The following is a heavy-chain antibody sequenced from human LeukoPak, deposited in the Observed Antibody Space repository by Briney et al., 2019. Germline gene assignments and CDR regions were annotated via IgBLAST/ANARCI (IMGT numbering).Heavy chain of an antibody. D-gene: IGHD2-2*01. CDR1: GFTFSSYE. Sequence: GGSLRLSCVASGFTFSSYEMNWVRQAPGKGLEWVSYISSSGSTIYYADSVKGRFTISRDNAKNSLYLQMNSLRAEDTALYYCAAGCSSTSCYSSFDYWGQGTLVTVSS. V-gene: IGHV3-48*03. J-gene: IGHJ4*02. CDR3: AAGCSSTSCYSSFDY. CDR2: ISSSGSTI.